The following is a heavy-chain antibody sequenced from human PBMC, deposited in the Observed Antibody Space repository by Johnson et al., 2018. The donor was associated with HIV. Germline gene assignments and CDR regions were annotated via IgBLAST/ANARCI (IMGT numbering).Heavy chain of an antibody. CDR3: ARAPGYSRAFDI. D-gene: IGHD5-18*01. Sequence: QVQLVESGGGVVQPGRSLRLSCAASGFTFSSYAMHWVRQAPGKGLEWVAVISYDGSNKYYADSVKGRFNISRDNSKNALYLQMSSLRPEDTAVYYCARAPGYSRAFDIWGQGTMVTVSS. CDR1: GFTFSSYA. CDR2: ISYDGSNK. J-gene: IGHJ3*02. V-gene: IGHV3-30*04.